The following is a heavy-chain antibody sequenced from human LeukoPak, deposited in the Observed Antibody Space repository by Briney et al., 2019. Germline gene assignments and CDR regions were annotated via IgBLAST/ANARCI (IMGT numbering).Heavy chain of an antibody. CDR2: VYYSGNT. CDR3: ARRKAVVAGAGEFDS. Sequence: PSETLSLTCTVSGGSISSSRYYWGWIRQPPGKGLEWIGSVYYSGNTYYNSSLKSRVTISVDTSKNQFSLKLTSVTAADTAVYYCARRKAVVAGAGEFDSWGQGTLVTVSS. D-gene: IGHD6-19*01. J-gene: IGHJ4*02. V-gene: IGHV4-39*01. CDR1: GGSISSSRYY.